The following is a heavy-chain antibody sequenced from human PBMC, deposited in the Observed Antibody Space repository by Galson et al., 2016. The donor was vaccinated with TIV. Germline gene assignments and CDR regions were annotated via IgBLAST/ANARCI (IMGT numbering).Heavy chain of an antibody. CDR1: GFTFSSYA. CDR3: AKVPSSGFSYYYGIDV. CDR2: ISGGGGSS. J-gene: IGHJ6*02. Sequence: SLRLSCAASGFTFSSYALTWVRQAPGKGLEWVSAISGGGGSSYYGDSVKGRFTISRDNSGKMLYLQMNSLRAEDTAVYYCAKVPSSGFSYYYGIDVWGHGTTVTVS. V-gene: IGHV3-23*01. D-gene: IGHD3-22*01.